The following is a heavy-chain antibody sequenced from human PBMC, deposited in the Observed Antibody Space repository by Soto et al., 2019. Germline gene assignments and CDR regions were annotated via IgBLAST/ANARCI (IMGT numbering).Heavy chain of an antibody. V-gene: IGHV3-23*01. D-gene: IGHD1-26*01. CDR3: ATRTYSGVVDCHADVDV. Sequence: EVQVLESGGGLVQPGGSLRLSCAASGFTFSIYAMSWVRQAQGKGLEWVSAISDSGRTYYADSVKGRFTISRDNSKNTVFLQMSSMRAEDTAVYCCATRTYSGVVDCHADVDVWSEGTTVTVSS. J-gene: IGHJ6*04. CDR2: ISDSGRT. CDR1: GFTFSIYA.